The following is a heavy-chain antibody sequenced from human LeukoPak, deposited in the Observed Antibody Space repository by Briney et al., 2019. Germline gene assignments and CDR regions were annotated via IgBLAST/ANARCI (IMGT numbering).Heavy chain of an antibody. J-gene: IGHJ4*02. CDR3: ARRGSRALDYGDYQFDY. V-gene: IGHV1-69*04. D-gene: IGHD4-17*01. CDR2: INPILGIA. Sequence: SVKVSCKASGGTFSSYAISWVRQAPGQGLEWMGRINPILGIANYAQKFQGRVTITADKSTSTAYMELSSLRSEDTAVYYCARRGSRALDYGDYQFDYWGQGTLVTVSS. CDR1: GGTFSSYA.